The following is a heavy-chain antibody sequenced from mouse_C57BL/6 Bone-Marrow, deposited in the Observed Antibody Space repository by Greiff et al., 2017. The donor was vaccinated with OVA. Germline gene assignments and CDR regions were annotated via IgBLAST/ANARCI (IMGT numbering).Heavy chain of an antibody. CDR2: INPNNGGT. CDR3: ARNGYGSSY. CDR1: GYTFTDYN. D-gene: IGHD1-1*01. J-gene: IGHJ4*01. V-gene: IGHV1-22*01. Sequence: VQLKESGPELVKPGASVKMSCKASGYTFTDYNMHWVKQSHGKSLEWIGYINPNNGGTSYNQKFKGKATLTVNKSSSTAYMELRSLTSEDSAVYYCARNGYGSSYWGQGTSVTVSS.